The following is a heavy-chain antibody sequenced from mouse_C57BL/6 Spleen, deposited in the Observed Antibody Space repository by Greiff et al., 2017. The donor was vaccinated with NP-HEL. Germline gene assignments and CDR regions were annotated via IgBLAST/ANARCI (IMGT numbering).Heavy chain of an antibody. D-gene: IGHD2-4*01. J-gene: IGHJ2*01. V-gene: IGHV1-82*01. CDR1: GYAFSSSW. Sequence: QVQLQQSGPELVKPGASVKISCKASGYAFSSSWMNWVKQRPGKGLEWIGRIYPGDGDTNYNGKFKGKATLTADKSSSTAYMQLSSLTSEDSAVYFCARGFYDYDFDYWGQGTTLTVSS. CDR3: ARGFYDYDFDY. CDR2: IYPGDGDT.